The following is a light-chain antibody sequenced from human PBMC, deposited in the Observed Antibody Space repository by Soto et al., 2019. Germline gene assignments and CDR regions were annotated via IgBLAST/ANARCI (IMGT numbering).Light chain of an antibody. CDR3: QQSYSTPTWT. V-gene: IGKV1-39*01. CDR1: QRISSY. Sequence: DIQMTQSPSSLSASVGDRVTITCRASQRISSYLNWYQQKPGKAPKLLIYAASSLQSGVPSRFSGSGSGKDFTLTISSLQPEDFANYYCQQSYSTPTWTFGKGTKVDI. CDR2: AAS. J-gene: IGKJ1*01.